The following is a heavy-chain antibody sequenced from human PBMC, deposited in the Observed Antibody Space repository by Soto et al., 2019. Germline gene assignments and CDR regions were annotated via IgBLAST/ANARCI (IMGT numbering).Heavy chain of an antibody. D-gene: IGHD1-26*01. J-gene: IGHJ4*02. CDR1: GGTFSSYA. CDR2: IIPIFGTA. V-gene: IGHV1-69*01. Sequence: QVQLVQSGAEVKKPGSSVKVSCKASGGTFSSYAISWVRQAPGQGLEWMGGIIPIFGTANYAQKFQGRVTITADESKSPGYMELDSLGTEDTAGYYCAGAQAENRGRRTPYFDYWGQGTLVTVSS. CDR3: AGAQAENRGRRTPYFDY.